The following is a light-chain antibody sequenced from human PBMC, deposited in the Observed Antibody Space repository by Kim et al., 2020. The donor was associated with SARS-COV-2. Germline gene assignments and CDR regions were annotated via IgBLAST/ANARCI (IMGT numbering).Light chain of an antibody. Sequence: SYELTQQPSVSVSPGQTASITCSGDKLGDKYACWYQQKPGQSPVLVIYPDSKRPSGIPERFSGSNSGNTATLTISGTQAMDEADYYCQAWDSSTAAVFGG. CDR3: QAWDSSTAAV. J-gene: IGLJ2*01. CDR1: KLGDKY. CDR2: PDS. V-gene: IGLV3-1*01.